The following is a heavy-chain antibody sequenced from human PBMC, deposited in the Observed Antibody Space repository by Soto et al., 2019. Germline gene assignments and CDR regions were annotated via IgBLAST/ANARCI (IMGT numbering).Heavy chain of an antibody. Sequence: ASVKVSCKASGYTFTGYYMHWVRQAPGQGLEWMGWINPNSGGTNYAQKFQGWVTMTRDTSISTAYMELSRLRSDDTAVYYCARGEDIVVVPAAMTYRFDPWGQGTLVTVSS. V-gene: IGHV1-2*04. CDR1: GYTFTGYY. CDR2: INPNSGGT. J-gene: IGHJ5*02. CDR3: ARGEDIVVVPAAMTYRFDP. D-gene: IGHD2-2*01.